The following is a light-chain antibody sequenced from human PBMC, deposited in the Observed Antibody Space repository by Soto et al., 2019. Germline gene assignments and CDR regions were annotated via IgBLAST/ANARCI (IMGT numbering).Light chain of an antibody. CDR1: SSDVGGFNY. J-gene: IGLJ1*01. CDR2: DVT. CDR3: NSYTSSSTYV. Sequence: QSALTQPASVSGSPGQSITISCTGTSSDVGGFNYVSWYQQHPGKAPKLMIYDVTNRPSGVSYRFSGSKSGTTASLTISGLQAEDEAEYYRNSYTSSSTYVFGTGTKVTVL. V-gene: IGLV2-14*03.